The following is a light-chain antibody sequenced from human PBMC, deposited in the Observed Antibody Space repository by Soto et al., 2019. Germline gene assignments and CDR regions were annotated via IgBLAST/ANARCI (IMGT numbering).Light chain of an antibody. J-gene: IGLJ2*01. Sequence: QSALTQPASVSGSPGQSITISCTGTSSDVGGYNYVSWYQQHPDKAPKLMIYDVSYRPSGVSNRFSGSKSGNTASLTISGLQAEDEAHYYCSSYTSSSIYVVFGGGTKLTVL. CDR2: DVS. CDR1: SSDVGGYNY. CDR3: SSYTSSSIYVV. V-gene: IGLV2-14*01.